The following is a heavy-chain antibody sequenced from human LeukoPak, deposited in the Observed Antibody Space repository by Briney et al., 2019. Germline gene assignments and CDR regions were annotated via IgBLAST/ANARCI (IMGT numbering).Heavy chain of an antibody. CDR1: GFTFSSYW. D-gene: IGHD3-10*01. CDR3: ARGVVGSGSYYTPYYFDY. J-gene: IGHJ4*02. CDR2: IKQDGSEK. Sequence: PGGSLRLSCAASGFTFSSYWMSWVRQAPGKGGEGVANIKQDGSEKYYVDSVKGRFTISRDNAKNSLYLQMNSLRAEDTAVYYCARGVVGSGSYYTPYYFDYWGQGTLVTVSS. V-gene: IGHV3-7*01.